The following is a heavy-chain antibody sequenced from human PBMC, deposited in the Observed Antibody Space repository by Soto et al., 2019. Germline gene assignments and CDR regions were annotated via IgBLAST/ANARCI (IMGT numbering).Heavy chain of an antibody. D-gene: IGHD6-6*01. CDR3: AKDRQLVNSAGWPDP. J-gene: IGHJ5*02. Sequence: PGGSLRLSCAGSGFTLSDHYIDWVRQAPGKGLEWVGRSRDKAQGYSTAYAASVKGRFTTSRDNAKNSVFLQMNSLRIDDTAFYYCAKDRQLVNSAGWPDPWGQGTLVTVSS. CDR2: SRDKAQGYST. CDR1: GFTLSDHY. V-gene: IGHV3-72*01.